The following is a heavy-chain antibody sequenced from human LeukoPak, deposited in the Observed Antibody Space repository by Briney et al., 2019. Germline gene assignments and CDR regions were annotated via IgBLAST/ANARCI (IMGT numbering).Heavy chain of an antibody. CDR3: ARLEYSGYDYRKRNFIH. Sequence: SETLSLTCTVSGGSISSSKYYWGWIRQPPGKGLEWIGTIFNNGSTHYNPSLKSRVTISVDTSKNQFSLKLSSVTAADTAVYYCARLEYSGYDYRKRNFIHWGQGTLVTVSS. D-gene: IGHD5-12*01. J-gene: IGHJ4*02. V-gene: IGHV4-39*07. CDR1: GGSISSSKYY. CDR2: IFNNGST.